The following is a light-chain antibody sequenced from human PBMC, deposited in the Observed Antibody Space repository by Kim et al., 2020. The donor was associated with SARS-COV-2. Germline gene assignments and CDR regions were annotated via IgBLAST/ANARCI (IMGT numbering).Light chain of an antibody. J-gene: IGLJ3*02. V-gene: IGLV7-46*01. CDR3: LVSYANFGV. Sequence: QAVVTQEPSLTVSPGGTVTLTCGSNTGALGSGHYPSWLQQKPGQAPRTLIYDTTKKLSWTPARFSGSVLDGKAALTLSGAQPEDEADYYCLVSYANFGVFGGGTKLTVL. CDR2: DTT. CDR1: TGALGSGHY.